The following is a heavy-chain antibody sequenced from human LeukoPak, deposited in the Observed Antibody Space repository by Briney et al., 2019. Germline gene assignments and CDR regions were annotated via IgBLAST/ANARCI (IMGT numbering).Heavy chain of an antibody. Sequence: GGSLRLSCAASGFTFSNAWMSWVRQAPGKGLEWVGRIKSKTDGGTTDYAAPVKGRFTISRDDSKNTLYLQMNSLKTEDTAVYYCTTRLDGDSYGPQALRGYYGSGGFDYWGQGTLVTVSS. D-gene: IGHD3-10*01. CDR1: GFTFSNAW. V-gene: IGHV3-15*01. CDR2: IKSKTDGGTT. CDR3: TTRLDGDSYGPQALRGYYGSGGFDY. J-gene: IGHJ4*02.